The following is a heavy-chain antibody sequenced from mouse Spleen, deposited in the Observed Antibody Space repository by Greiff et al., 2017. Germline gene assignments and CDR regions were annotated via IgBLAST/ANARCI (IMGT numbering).Heavy chain of an antibody. V-gene: IGHV1-69*01. CDR1: GYTFTSYW. Sequence: QVQLQQPGAELVMPGASVKLSCKASGYTFTSYWMHWVKQRPGQGLEWIGEIDPSDSYTNYNQKFKGKATLTVDKSSSTAYMQLSSLTSEDSAVYYCARGGFTTVVGYYFDYWGQGTTLTVSS. CDR2: IDPSDSYT. D-gene: IGHD1-1*01. CDR3: ARGGFTTVVGYYFDY. J-gene: IGHJ2*01.